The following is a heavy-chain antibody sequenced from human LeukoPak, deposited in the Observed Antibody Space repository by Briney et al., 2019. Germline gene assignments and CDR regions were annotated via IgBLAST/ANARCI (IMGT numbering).Heavy chain of an antibody. V-gene: IGHV1-18*01. CDR3: ARVNWNYVQFDY. CDR1: GYTFTSYG. CDR2: ISAYNGNT. Sequence: VASVKVSCKASGYTFTSYGISWVRQAPGQGLEWMGWISAYNGNTNYAQKLQGRVTMTTDTSTSTAYMELRSLRSDDTAVYYCARVNWNYVQFDYWGQGALVTVSS. J-gene: IGHJ4*02. D-gene: IGHD1-7*01.